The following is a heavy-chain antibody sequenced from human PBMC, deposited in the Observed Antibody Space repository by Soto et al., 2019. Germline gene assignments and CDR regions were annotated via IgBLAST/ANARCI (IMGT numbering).Heavy chain of an antibody. CDR1: GGSFSGYY. V-gene: IGHV4-34*01. CDR2: VNHSGST. CDR3: ARGPGDIGVIPGSVDGFDI. Sequence: SETLSLTCAVYGGSFSGYYWNWIRQSPGKGLEYIGEVNHSGSTKYNPSLKSRVTISVDTSNYQFSLKLRSVTAADTAVYYCARGPGDIGVIPGSVDGFDIWGQGTTVTVSS. D-gene: IGHD2-2*01. J-gene: IGHJ3*02.